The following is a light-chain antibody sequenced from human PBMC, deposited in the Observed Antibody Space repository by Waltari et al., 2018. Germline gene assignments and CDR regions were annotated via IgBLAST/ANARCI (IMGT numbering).Light chain of an antibody. Sequence: QSALTQPRSVSGSPGQSVTIPCPGTSCDVGCHHYVSWYQQHPGKAPKVMIYDLSRRPSGVPDRFSGSRSANTASLTISGLQAEDEADYYCCSYAGSYTWVFGGGTKVTVL. CDR1: SCDVGCHHY. CDR2: DLS. V-gene: IGLV2-11*01. J-gene: IGLJ3*02. CDR3: CSYAGSYTWV.